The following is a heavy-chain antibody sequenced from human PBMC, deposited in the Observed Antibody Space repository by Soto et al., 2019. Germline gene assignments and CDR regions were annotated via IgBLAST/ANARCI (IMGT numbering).Heavy chain of an antibody. CDR1: GFIFTNYA. CDR3: ARDSATYYY. Sequence: EVQLLESGGGLVQPGGSLRLSCAASGFIFTNYAMPWVRQAPGKGLEWVASISAGSSGTYYADSVKGRFTISRDNSKNSVYLQMNSLSSEDAAVYYCARDSATYYYWGQGTLVTVTS. D-gene: IGHD1-26*01. CDR2: ISAGSSGT. J-gene: IGHJ4*02. V-gene: IGHV3-23*01.